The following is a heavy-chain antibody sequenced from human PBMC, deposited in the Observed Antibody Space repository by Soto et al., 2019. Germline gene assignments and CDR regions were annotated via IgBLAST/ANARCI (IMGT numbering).Heavy chain of an antibody. Sequence: GGSLRLSCAATGFTFGFNALSWVRQAPGKGLEWVSSISAGGVSTNYADSVRGRFTISRDNSKNTLYLQMNSLSSVTAADTAVYYCVREGGDNWFDPWGQGTLVTVSS. CDR1: GFTFGFNA. CDR3: VREGGDNWFDP. D-gene: IGHD3-16*01. J-gene: IGHJ5*02. V-gene: IGHV3-23*01. CDR2: ISAGGVST.